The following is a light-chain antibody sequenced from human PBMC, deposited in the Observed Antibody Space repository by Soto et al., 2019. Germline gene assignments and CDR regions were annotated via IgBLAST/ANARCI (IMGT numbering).Light chain of an antibody. CDR3: QQRSNWLIT. CDR2: GTS. V-gene: IGKV3D-20*02. CDR1: QTGSSNY. J-gene: IGKJ5*01. Sequence: SVLTQSPGTVSLSPGERATLSCRASQTGSSNYLAWYQQKPGQAPRLLIYGTSTRATGVPDRFSGSGSGTDFTLTISSLEPEDFAVYYCQQRSNWLITFGQGTRLEIK.